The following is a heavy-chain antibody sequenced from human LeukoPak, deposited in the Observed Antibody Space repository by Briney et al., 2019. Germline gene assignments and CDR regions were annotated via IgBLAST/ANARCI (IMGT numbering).Heavy chain of an antibody. V-gene: IGHV3-30*18. CDR1: GFTFSYYG. CDR2: ISYDGSNK. J-gene: IGHJ3*02. CDR3: AKDYYDSSGYYNDAFDM. Sequence: GRSLRLSCAASGFTFSYYGMLWVRQAPGKGLVGVAVISYDGSNKYYAESVKGRFTISRDNSKNTLYLQMNSLRAEDTAVYYCAKDYYDSSGYYNDAFDMWGQGTMVTVSS. D-gene: IGHD3-22*01.